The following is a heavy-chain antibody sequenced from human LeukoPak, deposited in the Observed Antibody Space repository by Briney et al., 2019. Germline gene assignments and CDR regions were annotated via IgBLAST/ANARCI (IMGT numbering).Heavy chain of an antibody. D-gene: IGHD2-8*01. CDR3: ARDDCTNGVCFDY. J-gene: IGHJ4*02. CDR2: INPNSGGT. Sequence: ASVKVSCKASGYTFTGYYMHWVRQAPGQGLEWMGWINPNSGGTNYAQKFQGRVTMTRDTSISTAYMELSRLRSDDTAVYYCARDDCTNGVCFDYGGQGTLVTVSS. CDR1: GYTFTGYY. V-gene: IGHV1-2*02.